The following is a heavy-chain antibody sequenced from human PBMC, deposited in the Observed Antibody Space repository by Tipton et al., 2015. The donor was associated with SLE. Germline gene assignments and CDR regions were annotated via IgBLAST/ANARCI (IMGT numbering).Heavy chain of an antibody. J-gene: IGHJ4*02. D-gene: IGHD4-17*01. Sequence: TLSLTCTVSGGSISSGSYYWSWIRQPAGKGLEWIGHIYTSGSTYYNPSLKSRVTISVDTSKNQFSLKLSSVTAADTAVYYCAREGQDYGVLDYWGQGTLVTVSS. V-gene: IGHV4-61*09. CDR3: AREGQDYGVLDY. CDR1: GGSISSGSYY. CDR2: IYTSGST.